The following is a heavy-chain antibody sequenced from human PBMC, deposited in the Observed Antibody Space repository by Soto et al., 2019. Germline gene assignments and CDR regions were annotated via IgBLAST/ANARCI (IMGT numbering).Heavy chain of an antibody. V-gene: IGHV1-18*01. D-gene: IGHD3-22*01. CDR2: ISAYNGNT. Sequence: ASVKVSCKASGYTFTSYGISWVRQAPGQGLEWMGWISAYNGNTNYAQKLQGRVTMTTDTSTSTAYMELRSLRSDDTAVYYCARGHYYESSGVTDSSLDIWDQGTMVTVSS. CDR1: GYTFTSYG. CDR3: ARGHYYESSGVTDSSLDI. J-gene: IGHJ3*02.